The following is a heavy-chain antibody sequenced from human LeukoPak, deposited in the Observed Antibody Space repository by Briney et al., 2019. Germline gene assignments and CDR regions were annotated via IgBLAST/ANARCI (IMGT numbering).Heavy chain of an antibody. CDR2: IKSKTNGETT. J-gene: IGHJ5*02. Sequence: SGGSLRLSCAASGFIFSNAWMSWVRQAPGKGLEWVGRIKSKTNGETTDYTAPVKGRFTISRDDSQNTLYLQMNSLKTEDTAVYYCTTDDCGGDCYFPSWGQGTLVTVSS. D-gene: IGHD2-21*01. V-gene: IGHV3-15*01. CDR3: TTDDCGGDCYFPS. CDR1: GFIFSNAW.